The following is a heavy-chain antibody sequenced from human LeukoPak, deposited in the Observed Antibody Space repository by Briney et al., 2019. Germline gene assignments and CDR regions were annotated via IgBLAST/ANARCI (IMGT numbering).Heavy chain of an antibody. CDR1: GFTFSSYV. CDR2: ISSSGSTI. V-gene: IGHV3-48*03. CDR3: AELGITMIGGV. Sequence: GGTLRLSCAASGFTFSSYVMNWVRQAPGKGLEWVSYISSSGSTIYYADSVKGRFTISRDNAKNSLYLQMNSLRAEDTAVYYCAELGITMIGGVWGKGTTVTISS. D-gene: IGHD3-10*02. J-gene: IGHJ6*04.